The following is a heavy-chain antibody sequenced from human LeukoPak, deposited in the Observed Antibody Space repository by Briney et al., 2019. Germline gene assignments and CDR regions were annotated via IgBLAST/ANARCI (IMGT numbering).Heavy chain of an antibody. V-gene: IGHV3-43*01. Sequence: GSLRLSCAASGFTFDDYTMHWVRQAPGKGLEWVSLISWDGGSTYYADSVKGRFTISRNNSKNTLYLQMNSLRAEDTAVYYCAKLRSDYGDYFHYYYMDVWGKGTTVTISS. J-gene: IGHJ6*03. D-gene: IGHD4-17*01. CDR3: AKLRSDYGDYFHYYYMDV. CDR1: GFTFDDYT. CDR2: ISWDGGST.